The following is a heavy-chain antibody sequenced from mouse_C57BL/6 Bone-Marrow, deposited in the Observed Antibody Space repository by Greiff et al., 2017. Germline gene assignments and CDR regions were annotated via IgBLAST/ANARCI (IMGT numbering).Heavy chain of an antibody. J-gene: IGHJ3*01. Sequence: EVKLVESGGGLVQPTGSLKLSCAASGFSFNTYAMNWVRQAPGKGLEWVARIRSKSNNYATYYADSVKDRFTISRDDSESMLYLQMNNLKTEDTAMYYCVRGDSSGSAWFAYWGQGTLVTVSA. CDR3: VRGDSSGSAWFAY. D-gene: IGHD3-2*02. CDR2: IRSKSNNYAT. CDR1: GFSFNTYA. V-gene: IGHV10-1*01.